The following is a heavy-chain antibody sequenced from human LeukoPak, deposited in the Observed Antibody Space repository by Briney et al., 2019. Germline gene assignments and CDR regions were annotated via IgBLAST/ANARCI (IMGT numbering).Heavy chain of an antibody. J-gene: IGHJ4*02. D-gene: IGHD1-26*01. CDR3: ARSKWDLRHLDY. Sequence: PSETLSLTCAVSGSSISSSEWWSWVRQPPGKGLEWIGEIYHSGITHYNPSLKSRVTISIDTSKNQFSLKVSSVTAADTAVYYCARSKWDLRHLDYWGQGTLVTVSS. CDR2: IYHSGIT. CDR1: GSSISSSEW. V-gene: IGHV4-4*02.